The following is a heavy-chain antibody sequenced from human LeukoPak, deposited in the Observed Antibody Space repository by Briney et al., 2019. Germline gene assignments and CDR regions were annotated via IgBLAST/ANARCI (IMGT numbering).Heavy chain of an antibody. CDR3: AKDLSGGDCPDY. Sequence: GGSLRLSCAASAFTFSSYGMHWVRQAPGKGLEWVALISYGGSDKDYAKSVKGRFTISRDNSKNTLYLQMNSLRAEDTAVYYCAKDLSGGDCPDYWGQGTLVTVSS. CDR2: ISYGGSDK. CDR1: AFTFSSYG. V-gene: IGHV3-30*18. J-gene: IGHJ4*02. D-gene: IGHD2-21*02.